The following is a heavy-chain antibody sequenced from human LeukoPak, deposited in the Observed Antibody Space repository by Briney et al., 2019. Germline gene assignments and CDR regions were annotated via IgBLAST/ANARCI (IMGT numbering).Heavy chain of an antibody. V-gene: IGHV4-34*01. CDR1: GGSFSGYY. J-gene: IGHJ6*02. CDR2: INHSGST. CDR3: ARGRDYYGMDV. Sequence: KPSETLSLTCAVYGGSFSGYYWSWIRQPPGKGLEWIGEINHSGSTNYNPSLKSRVTISVDTSKNQFSLKLSSVTAADTAVYYCARGRDYYGMDVWGQGTTVTVSS.